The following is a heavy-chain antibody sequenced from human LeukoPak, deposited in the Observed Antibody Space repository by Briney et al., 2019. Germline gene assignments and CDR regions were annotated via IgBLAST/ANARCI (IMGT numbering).Heavy chain of an antibody. CDR1: GGSIRSSSYY. CDR3: ARGGGSGWWIDY. CDR2: IYYSGST. V-gene: IGHV4-39*07. J-gene: IGHJ4*02. Sequence: SETLSLTCTVAGGSIRSSSYYWGWIRQPPGNGLEWIGSIYYSGSTYYNPSLKSRVTISVDTSKNQFSLKLSSVTAADTAVYYCARGGGSGWWIDYWGQGTLVTVSS. D-gene: IGHD6-19*01.